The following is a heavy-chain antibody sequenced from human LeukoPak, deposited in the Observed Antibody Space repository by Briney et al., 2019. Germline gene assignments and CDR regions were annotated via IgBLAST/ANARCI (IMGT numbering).Heavy chain of an antibody. Sequence: GSLKLLFAASGIPFQRLWVHWVRQAPGKGLVGGSPFNCDGSSIAYADSVQGRFTISRDIAKNTLYLQVSSLSVEDTAVYYCARETSTGKYPQNVPDYWGQGTLVTVSS. CDR1: GIPFQRLW. CDR2: FNCDGSSI. V-gene: IGHV3-74*01. J-gene: IGHJ4*02. CDR3: ARETSTGKYPQNVPDY. D-gene: IGHD2-8*02.